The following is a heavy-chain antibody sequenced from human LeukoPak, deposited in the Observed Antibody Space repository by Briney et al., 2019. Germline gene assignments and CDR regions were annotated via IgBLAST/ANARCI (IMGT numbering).Heavy chain of an antibody. CDR2: ISSSSSYI. V-gene: IGHV3-21*01. Sequence: PGGSLRLSCAASGFTFSSYSMNWVRQAPGKGLEWVSSISSSSSYIYYADSVKGRFTISRDNAKNSLYLQMSSLKDEDTAVYYCARAGTAVPGTIGYWGQGTPVTVSS. CDR1: GFTFSSYS. CDR3: ARAGTAVPGTIGY. D-gene: IGHD6-19*01. J-gene: IGHJ4*02.